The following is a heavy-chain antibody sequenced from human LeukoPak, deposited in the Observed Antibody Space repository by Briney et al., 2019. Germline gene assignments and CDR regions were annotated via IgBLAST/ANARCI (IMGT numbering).Heavy chain of an antibody. CDR2: FDPEDGET. V-gene: IGHV1-24*01. CDR3: ATFPFDDSSGYPRPKSFDY. D-gene: IGHD3-22*01. J-gene: IGHJ4*02. Sequence: GASVKVSCKVSGYTLTELSMHWVRQAPGKGLEWMGGFDPEDGETIYAQKFQGRVTMHEDTSTDTAYMELSSLRSEDTAVYYCATFPFDDSSGYPRPKSFDYWGQGTLVTVSS. CDR1: GYTLTELS.